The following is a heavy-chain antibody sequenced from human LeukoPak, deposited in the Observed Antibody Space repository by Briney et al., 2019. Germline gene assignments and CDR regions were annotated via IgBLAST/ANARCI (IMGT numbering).Heavy chain of an antibody. D-gene: IGHD3-10*01. V-gene: IGHV3-7*03. CDR2: IKEDGTET. Sequence: GGSLRLSCAASGFMFSSNWMSWVRLAPGKGLEWVANIKEDGTETYYVDSVKGRFTISRDNAKNSLYLQMNSLRAEDTALYYCAKATYYYGSGSPYYFDYWGQGTLVTVSS. J-gene: IGHJ4*02. CDR1: GFMFSSNW. CDR3: AKATYYYGSGSPYYFDY.